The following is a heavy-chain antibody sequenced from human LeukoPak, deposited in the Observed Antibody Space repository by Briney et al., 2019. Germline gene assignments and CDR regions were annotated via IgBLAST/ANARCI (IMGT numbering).Heavy chain of an antibody. CDR3: ARTDSVGYSSGWYFVY. D-gene: IGHD6-19*01. CDR1: GGTFSSYA. Sequence: GASVKVSCKASGGTFSSYAISWVRQAPGQGLEWMGGIIPIFGTANYAQKFQGRVTITADESTSTAYMELSSLRSEDTAVYYCARTDSVGYSSGWYFVYWGQGTLVTVSS. V-gene: IGHV1-69*13. CDR2: IIPIFGTA. J-gene: IGHJ4*02.